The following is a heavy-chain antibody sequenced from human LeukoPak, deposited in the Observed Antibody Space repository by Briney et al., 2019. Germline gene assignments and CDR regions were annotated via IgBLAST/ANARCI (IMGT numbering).Heavy chain of an antibody. CDR3: ARVGLEWFRKLDY. CDR1: GYTSTGYY. Sequence: GASVKVSCKASGYTSTGYYMHWVRQAPGEGLEWMGWINPNSGGTNYAQKFQGRVTMTRDTSISTAYMELSRLRSDDTAVYYCARVGLEWFRKLDYWGQGTLVTVSS. J-gene: IGHJ4*02. D-gene: IGHD3-3*01. CDR2: INPNSGGT. V-gene: IGHV1-2*02.